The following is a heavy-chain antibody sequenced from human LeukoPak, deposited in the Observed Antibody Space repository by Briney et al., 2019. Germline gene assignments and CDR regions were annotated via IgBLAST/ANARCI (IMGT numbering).Heavy chain of an antibody. CDR1: GFTFSNYA. J-gene: IGHJ4*02. Sequence: PGGSLRLSCAASGFTFSNYAMSWVRQAPGQGLEWVSSVSDSNGSTYYADPVKGRFTISRDNSKNRLYLQMNSLRAEDTAVYYCAKPPHGQWLAFDYWGQGTLVTVSS. CDR3: AKPPHGQWLAFDY. CDR2: VSDSNGST. V-gene: IGHV3-23*01. D-gene: IGHD6-19*01.